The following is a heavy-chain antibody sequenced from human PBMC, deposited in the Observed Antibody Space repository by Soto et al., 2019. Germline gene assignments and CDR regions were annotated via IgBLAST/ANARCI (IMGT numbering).Heavy chain of an antibody. CDR1: GFTFSSYV. J-gene: IGHJ4*02. CDR3: AKGSASGRPYYFDY. D-gene: IGHD6-6*01. Sequence: GSLRLSCAASGFTFSSYVMSWVRQAPGKGLEWVSAMGGGGDSTYYADSVKGRFTISRDSSKNTVYLEMTSLRVDDTAAYYCAKGSASGRPYYFDYWGRGTLVTVSS. V-gene: IGHV3-23*01. CDR2: MGGGGDST.